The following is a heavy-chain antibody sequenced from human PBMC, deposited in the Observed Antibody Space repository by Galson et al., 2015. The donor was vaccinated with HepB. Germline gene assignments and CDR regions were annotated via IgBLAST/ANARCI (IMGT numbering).Heavy chain of an antibody. D-gene: IGHD3-3*01. CDR2: IYYSGST. CDR1: GGSISSGGYY. J-gene: IGHJ4*02. V-gene: IGHV4-31*03. Sequence: TLSLTCTVSGGSISSGGYYWSWIRQHPGKGLEWIGYIYYSGSTYYNPSLKSRVTISVDTSKNQFSLKLSSVTAADTAVYYCARARGITIFGVVPQGWFDYWGQGTLVTVSS. CDR3: ARARGITIFGVVPQGWFDY.